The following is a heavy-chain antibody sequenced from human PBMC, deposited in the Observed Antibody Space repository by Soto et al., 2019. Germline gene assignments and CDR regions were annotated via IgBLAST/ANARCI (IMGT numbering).Heavy chain of an antibody. CDR1: GDSISSYS. CDR3: ARGKAGYCSGSSGPSDYYYDYMDV. J-gene: IGHJ6*03. CDR2: VFHTGST. V-gene: IGHV4-59*08. Sequence: QVQLQESGPGLVKPSETLSLTCTVSGDSISSYSWSWIRQPPGMGREWTGYVFHTGSTNYHPSLKSRVSKSVDSYKHQFCKRPSCVTAADAAVYFCARGKAGYCSGSSGPSDYYYDYMDVWGKGTTVTVSS. D-gene: IGHD2-2*01.